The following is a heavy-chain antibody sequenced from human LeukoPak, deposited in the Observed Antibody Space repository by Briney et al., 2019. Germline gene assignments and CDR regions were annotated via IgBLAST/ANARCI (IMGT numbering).Heavy chain of an antibody. CDR1: GFTFSSYS. V-gene: IGHV3-23*01. Sequence: GGYLRLSCAASGFTFSSYSMNWVRQAPGKGLEWVSVINNSGDSTNDADSVKGRFTISRDNSKSTLYLQMNSLRAEDTAVYYCAKGKGAYCDGDCSGRILDYWGQGILVTVSS. J-gene: IGHJ4*02. CDR2: INNSGDST. D-gene: IGHD2-21*02. CDR3: AKGKGAYCDGDCSGRILDY.